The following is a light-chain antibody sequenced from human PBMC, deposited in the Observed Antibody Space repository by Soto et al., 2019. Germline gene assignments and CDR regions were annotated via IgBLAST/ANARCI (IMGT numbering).Light chain of an antibody. J-gene: IGKJ4*01. CDR2: GAS. Sequence: IQLTQSPSSLSASGGDRVTITCRASQGIGSNLAWYLQKPGEAPKLLVYGASTLQSGVPSRFSGSGSGTVFTLTITSPQPEDFATYYCQQSNSYPLTFGGGTKVEIK. V-gene: IGKV1-9*01. CDR1: QGIGSN. CDR3: QQSNSYPLT.